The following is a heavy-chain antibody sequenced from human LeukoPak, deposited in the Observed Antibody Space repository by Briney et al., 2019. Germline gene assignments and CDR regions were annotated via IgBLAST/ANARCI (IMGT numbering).Heavy chain of an antibody. Sequence: SGTVSLTCTVSGDSIGSSPYYWGWIRQPPGKGLEWIGSVYRSGQTYYNPSLKSRVNISADTSKNQFSRKLNSVTAAETAVYYCSRESGGTTISRWGQGTLVTVSS. CDR2: VYRSGQT. D-gene: IGHD1-1*01. J-gene: IGHJ4*02. CDR1: GDSIGSSPYY. V-gene: IGHV4-39*07. CDR3: SRESGGTTISR.